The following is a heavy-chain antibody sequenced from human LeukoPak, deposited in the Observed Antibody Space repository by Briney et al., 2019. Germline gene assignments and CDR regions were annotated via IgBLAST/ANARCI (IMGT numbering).Heavy chain of an antibody. CDR1: GGSISSGSYY. CDR2: IYTSGST. CDR3: ARSPVPTYYYGSGSPNWFDP. V-gene: IGHV4-61*02. D-gene: IGHD3-10*01. J-gene: IGHJ5*02. Sequence: SETLSLTCTVSGGSISSGSYYWSWIRQPAGKGLEWIGRIYTSGSTNYNPSLKSRVTISVDTSKNQFSLKLSSVTAADTAVYYCARSPVPTYYYGSGSPNWFDPWGQGTLVTVSS.